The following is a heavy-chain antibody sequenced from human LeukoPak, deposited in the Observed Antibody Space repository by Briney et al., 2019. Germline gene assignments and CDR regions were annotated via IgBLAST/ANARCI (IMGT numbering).Heavy chain of an antibody. V-gene: IGHV4-59*01. CDR2: ICYSGST. Sequence: SETLSLTCTVSGGSISSYYWSWIRQPPGKGLEWIGYICYSGSTNYNPSLKSRVTISVDTSKNQFSLKLSSVTAADTAVYYCARTTDILTGLFVLYYFDYWGRGTLVTVSS. CDR1: GGSISSYY. D-gene: IGHD3-9*01. J-gene: IGHJ4*02. CDR3: ARTTDILTGLFVLYYFDY.